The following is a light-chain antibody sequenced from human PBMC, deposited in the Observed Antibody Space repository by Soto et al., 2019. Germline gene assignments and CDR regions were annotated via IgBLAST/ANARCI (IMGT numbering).Light chain of an antibody. CDR3: QQYGSSPGT. V-gene: IGKV3-20*01. J-gene: IGKJ2*01. CDR2: AAS. CDR1: QSVSGSY. Sequence: EIVLTQSPGTLSLSPGERATLSCRASQSVSGSYLAWYQQRPGQAPRLLISAASSRATGIPDRFSGSGSGTDFTLTISRLEPEDFAVYYCQQYGSSPGTFGQGTKLEIK.